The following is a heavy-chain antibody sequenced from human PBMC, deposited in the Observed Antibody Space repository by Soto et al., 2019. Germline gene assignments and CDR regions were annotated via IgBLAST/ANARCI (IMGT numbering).Heavy chain of an antibody. V-gene: IGHV3-30*03. J-gene: IGHJ4*02. D-gene: IGHD4-17*01. Sequence: GGSLRLSCAASGFTFSSYGMHWVRQAPGKGLEWVAVISYDGSNKYYADSVKGRFTISRDNSKNTLYLQMNSLRDEDTAVYYCARDATDDYGDYVIDYWGQGTLVTVSS. CDR3: ARDATDDYGDYVIDY. CDR2: ISYDGSNK. CDR1: GFTFSSYG.